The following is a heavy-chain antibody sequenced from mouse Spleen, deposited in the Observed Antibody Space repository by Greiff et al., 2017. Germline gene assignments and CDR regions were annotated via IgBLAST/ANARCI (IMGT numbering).Heavy chain of an antibody. D-gene: IGHD2-10*02. CDR1: GYTFTSYW. J-gene: IGHJ1*01. CDR3: ARRGYGNYWYFDV. CDR2: IHPNSGST. V-gene: IGHV1-64*01. Sequence: QVQLQQPGAELVKPGASVKLSCKASGYTFTSYWMHWVKQRSGQGLEWIGMIHPNSGSTNYNEKFKSKATLTVDKSSSTAYMQLSSLTSEDSAVYYCARRGYGNYWYFDVWGAGTTVTVSS.